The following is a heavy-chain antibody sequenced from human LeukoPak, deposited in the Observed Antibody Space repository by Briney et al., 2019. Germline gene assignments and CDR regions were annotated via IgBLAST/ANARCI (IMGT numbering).Heavy chain of an antibody. J-gene: IGHJ5*02. CDR1: GFTVSDNY. Sequence: PGGSLRLSCAASGFTVSDNYMSWVRQAPGKGLEWVSLMYSRGDTYYANSVKGRFTFSRDISKNTLYLQMNGLRVEDTAMYYCARDAPQVPAAGVLASWGQGTLVTVSS. CDR2: MYSRGDT. D-gene: IGHD6-13*01. V-gene: IGHV3-53*01. CDR3: ARDAPQVPAAGVLAS.